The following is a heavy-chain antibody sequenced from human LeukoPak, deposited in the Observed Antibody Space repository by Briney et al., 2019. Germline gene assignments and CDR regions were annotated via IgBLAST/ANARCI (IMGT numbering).Heavy chain of an antibody. J-gene: IGHJ6*03. D-gene: IGHD1-26*01. Sequence: GRSLRLSCAASGFTFSSYVMHWVRQAPGKGLEWVAFIRYDGSNKYYADSVKGRFTISRDNAKSSLYLQMNSLRAEDTAVYYCARDPYSGSYGADYYYYMDVWGKGTTVTISS. CDR3: ARDPYSGSYGADYYYYMDV. V-gene: IGHV3-30*14. CDR2: IRYDGSNK. CDR1: GFTFSSYV.